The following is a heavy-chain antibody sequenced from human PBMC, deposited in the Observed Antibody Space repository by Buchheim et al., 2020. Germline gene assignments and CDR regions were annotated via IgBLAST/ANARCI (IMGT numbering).Heavy chain of an antibody. CDR1: GFSVSTFGVG. Sequence: QITLKESGPPLVKPTQTLTLTCSVSGFSVSTFGVGVGWIRQPPGKALEWLALIYWDDDKRYNPSLKSRLTITKDTSKNQVVLTMTNMGPLDTATYFCAHTAAEVELRVPFDSWGQGTL. J-gene: IGHJ4*02. CDR2: IYWDDDK. V-gene: IGHV2-5*02. CDR3: AHTAAEVELRVPFDS. D-gene: IGHD1-26*01.